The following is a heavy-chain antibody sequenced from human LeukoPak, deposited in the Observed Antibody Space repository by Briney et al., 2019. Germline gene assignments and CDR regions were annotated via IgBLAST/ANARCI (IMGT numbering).Heavy chain of an antibody. D-gene: IGHD2-15*01. J-gene: IGHJ2*01. Sequence: PGGSLRLSCAASGFTFSSYDMNWVSQAPGKGLEWGSYISSSGSPIYYADSVEGRFTISRDNAKNLLYLQMNSLGVGDTAVYYCARDRTRGYCSGGSCKDPNWYFDLWGRGSLVTVSS. CDR2: ISSSGSPI. V-gene: IGHV3-48*03. CDR3: ARDRTRGYCSGGSCKDPNWYFDL. CDR1: GFTFSSYD.